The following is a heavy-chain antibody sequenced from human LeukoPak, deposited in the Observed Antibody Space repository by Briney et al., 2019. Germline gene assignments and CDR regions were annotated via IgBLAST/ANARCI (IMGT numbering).Heavy chain of an antibody. J-gene: IGHJ4*02. V-gene: IGHV5-51*01. CDR1: GYSFTSYW. D-gene: IGHD6-19*01. CDR2: IYPGDSDT. Sequence: GESLKISCKGSGYSFTSYWIGWVRQMAGKGLEWMGIIYPGDSDTRYSPSFQGQVTISADKSISTAYLHWSSLKASDTAMYYCARVDSRAVAAYWGQGTLVTVSS. CDR3: ARVDSRAVAAY.